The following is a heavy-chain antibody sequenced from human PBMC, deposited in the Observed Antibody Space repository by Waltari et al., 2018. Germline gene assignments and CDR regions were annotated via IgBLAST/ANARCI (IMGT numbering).Heavy chain of an antibody. CDR3: ASPSAGYYFDY. D-gene: IGHD6-25*01. J-gene: IGHJ4*02. CDR1: GGSISSSSYY. CDR2: IYYSGST. V-gene: IGHV4-39*01. Sequence: QLQLQESGPGLVKPSETLSLTCTVSGGSISSSSYYWGWIRQPPGKGLEWIGSIYYSGSTSYNPSLKSRVTITVDTTKNQFSLKLRSVTAADTAVYYCASPSAGYYFDYWGQGTLVTVSS.